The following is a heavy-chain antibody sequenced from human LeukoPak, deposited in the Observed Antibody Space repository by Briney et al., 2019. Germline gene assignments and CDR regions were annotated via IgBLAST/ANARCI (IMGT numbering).Heavy chain of an antibody. CDR1: GFTFSSYA. D-gene: IGHD6-19*01. Sequence: GGSLRLSCAASGFTFSSYAMSWVRQAPGKGLEWVANIKQDGSEKYYVDSVKGRFTISRDNAKNSLYLQMNSLRAEDTAVYYCARDLRIAVASYWGQGTLVTVSS. V-gene: IGHV3-7*01. J-gene: IGHJ4*02. CDR3: ARDLRIAVASY. CDR2: IKQDGSEK.